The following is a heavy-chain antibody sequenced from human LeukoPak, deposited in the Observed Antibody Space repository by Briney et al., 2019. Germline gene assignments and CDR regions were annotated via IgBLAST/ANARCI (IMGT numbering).Heavy chain of an antibody. CDR2: IIPILGIA. D-gene: IGHD5-24*01. J-gene: IGHJ3*02. CDR3: ARSWVEMATILMEGAFDI. Sequence: ASVKVSCKASGGTFSSYAISWVRQAPGQGLEWMGRIIPILGIANYAQKFQGRVTITADKSTSTAYMELSSLRSEDTAAYYCARSWVEMATILMEGAFDIWGQGTMVTVSS. CDR1: GGTFSSYA. V-gene: IGHV1-69*04.